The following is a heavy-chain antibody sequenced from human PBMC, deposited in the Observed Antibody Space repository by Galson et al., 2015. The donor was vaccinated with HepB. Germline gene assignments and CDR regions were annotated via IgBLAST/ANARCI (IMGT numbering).Heavy chain of an antibody. J-gene: IGHJ3*02. D-gene: IGHD3-10*01. CDR3: ARVEWFGGSYDAFDI. Sequence: SVKVSCKASGYTFTSYGINWVRQAPGQGLEWMGWISAYSRNTNYAQKLQGRVTMTTDTSTNTAHMELRSLGSDDTAVYYCARVEWFGGSYDAFDIWGQGTMVTVSS. V-gene: IGHV1-18*01. CDR1: GYTFTSYG. CDR2: ISAYSRNT.